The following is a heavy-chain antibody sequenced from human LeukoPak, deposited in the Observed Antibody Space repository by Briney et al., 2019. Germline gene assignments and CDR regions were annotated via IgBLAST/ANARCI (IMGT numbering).Heavy chain of an antibody. CDR1: GGSISSSSYY. CDR3: ARNRKYCSSTSCYAFDI. J-gene: IGHJ3*02. CDR2: IYYSGST. D-gene: IGHD2-2*01. Sequence: PSETLSLTCTVSGGSISSSSYYWGWIRQPPGKGLEWIGSIYYSGSTYYNPSLKSRVTIPVDTSKNQFSLKLSSVTAADTAVYYCARNRKYCSSTSCYAFDIWGQGTMVTVSS. V-gene: IGHV4-39*01.